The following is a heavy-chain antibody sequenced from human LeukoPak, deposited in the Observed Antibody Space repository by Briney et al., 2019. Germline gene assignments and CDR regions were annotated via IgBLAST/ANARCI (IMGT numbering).Heavy chain of an antibody. CDR3: ARQFTTYDYVWGSYRYYFDY. CDR1: GGSFNGYY. CDR2: INHSGST. Sequence: KPSETLSLTCAVYGGSFNGYYWSWIRQPPGKGLEWIGEINHSGSTNYNPSLKSRVTISVDTSKNQFSLKLSSVTAADTAVYYCARQFTTYDYVWGSYRYYFDYWGQGTLVTVSS. J-gene: IGHJ4*02. D-gene: IGHD3-16*02. V-gene: IGHV4-34*01.